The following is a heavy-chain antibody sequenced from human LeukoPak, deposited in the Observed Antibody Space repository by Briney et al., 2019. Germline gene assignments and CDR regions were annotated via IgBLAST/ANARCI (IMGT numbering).Heavy chain of an antibody. J-gene: IGHJ4*02. Sequence: PGGSLRLSCAASGSTFSDYYMSWIRQAPGKGLEWVSYISSSGSTIYYADSVKGRFTISRDNAKNSLYLQMNSLRAEDTAVYYCARGKVVPAAPLDYWGQGTLVTVSS. D-gene: IGHD2-2*01. V-gene: IGHV3-11*01. CDR1: GSTFSDYY. CDR2: ISSSGSTI. CDR3: ARGKVVPAAPLDY.